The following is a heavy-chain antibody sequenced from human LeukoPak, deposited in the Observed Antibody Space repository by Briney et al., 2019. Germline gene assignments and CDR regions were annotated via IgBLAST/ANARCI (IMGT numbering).Heavy chain of an antibody. V-gene: IGHV3-21*01. CDR3: ASLWFGELLRMAF. CDR2: ISSSSSYI. CDR1: GFTFSSYS. D-gene: IGHD3-10*01. J-gene: IGHJ4*02. Sequence: PGGSLRLFCAASGFTFSSYSMNWVRQAPGKGLEWVSSISSSSSYIYYADSVKGRFTISRDNAKNSLYLQMNSLRAEDTAVYYCASLWFGELLRMAFWGQGTLVTVSS.